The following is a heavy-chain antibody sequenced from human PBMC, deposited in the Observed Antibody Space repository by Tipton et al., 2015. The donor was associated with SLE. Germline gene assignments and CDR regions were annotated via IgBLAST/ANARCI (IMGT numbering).Heavy chain of an antibody. CDR2: IYYSGST. J-gene: IGHJ6*03. CDR3: ARDWCSSTSCYGYYYMDV. CDR1: GGSISSSSYY. Sequence: VSGGSISSSSYYWGWIRQPPGKGLEWIGSIYYSGSTYYNPSLKSRVTISVDTSKNQFSLKLSSVTAADTAVYYCARDWCSSTSCYGYYYMDVWGKGTTVTVSS. D-gene: IGHD2-2*01. V-gene: IGHV4-39*07.